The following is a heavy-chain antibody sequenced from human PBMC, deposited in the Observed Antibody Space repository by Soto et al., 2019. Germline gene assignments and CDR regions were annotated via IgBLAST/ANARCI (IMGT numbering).Heavy chain of an antibody. V-gene: IGHV4-4*02. CDR3: ARTRPGTSVYFDY. J-gene: IGHJ4*02. Sequence: SETLSLTCAVSGGSISSSNWWSWVRQPPGKGLEWIGEIYHSGSTNYDPSLKSRVTISVDTSKNQFSLKLTSVTAADTAVYYCARTRPGTSVYFDYWGQGTLVTVSS. CDR2: IYHSGST. CDR1: GGSISSSNW. D-gene: IGHD3-10*01.